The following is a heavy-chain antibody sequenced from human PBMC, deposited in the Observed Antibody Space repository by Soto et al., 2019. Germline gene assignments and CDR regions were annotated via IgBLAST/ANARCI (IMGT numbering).Heavy chain of an antibody. V-gene: IGHV4-34*01. CDR1: GGSFSGYY. Sequence: PSETLSLTCAVYGGSFSGYYCSWIRQPPGKGLEWLGEINHSGSTNYNPSLNSRVTISVDTSKNQFSLKLSSVTAADTAVYYCARYWNLYYFDYWGQGTLVNVSS. CDR3: ARYWNLYYFDY. CDR2: INHSGST. D-gene: IGHD1-7*01. J-gene: IGHJ4*02.